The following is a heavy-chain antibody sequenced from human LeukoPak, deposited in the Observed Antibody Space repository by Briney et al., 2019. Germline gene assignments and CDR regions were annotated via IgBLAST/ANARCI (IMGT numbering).Heavy chain of an antibody. CDR1: GFTFSSYA. CDR2: ISYDGSNK. Sequence: GGSLRLSCAASGFTFSSYAMHWVRQAPGKGLEWVAVISYDGSNKYYADSVKGRFTISRDNSKNTLYLQMNSLRAEDTAVYYCARNNPMEGYYFDYWGQGTLVTVSS. CDR3: ARNNPMEGYYFDY. J-gene: IGHJ4*02. V-gene: IGHV3-30*04. D-gene: IGHD3-10*01.